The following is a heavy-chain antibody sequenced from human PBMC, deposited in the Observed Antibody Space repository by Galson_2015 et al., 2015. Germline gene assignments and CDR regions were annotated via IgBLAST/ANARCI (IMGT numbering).Heavy chain of an antibody. CDR1: GFSLSTSGMR. Sequence: RAMVTPTQTLTLTCTFSGFSLSTSGMRVSWIRQPPGKALEGLERMGWDDATFSSTSRQTRLHISHTNSTNHAVLTMTNMDPVDTATYYCARITCSSSFVLDYWGQGTLVTVSS. CDR2: MGWDDAT. D-gene: IGHD6-13*01. J-gene: IGHJ4*02. CDR3: ARITCSSSFVLDY. V-gene: IGHV2-70*04.